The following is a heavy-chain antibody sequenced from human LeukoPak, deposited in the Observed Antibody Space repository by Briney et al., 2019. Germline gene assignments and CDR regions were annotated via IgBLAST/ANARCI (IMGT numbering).Heavy chain of an antibody. J-gene: IGHJ4*02. D-gene: IGHD6-19*01. CDR2: IYYSGST. V-gene: IGHV4-39*07. CDR1: GGSISSSSYY. CDR3: AREPAHSSGKYYFDY. Sequence: PSETLSLTCTVSGGSISSSSYYWGWIRQPPGKGLEWIGSIYYSGSTYYNPSLKSRVTISVDTSKNQFSLKLSSVTAADTAVYYCAREPAHSSGKYYFDYWGQGTLVTVSS.